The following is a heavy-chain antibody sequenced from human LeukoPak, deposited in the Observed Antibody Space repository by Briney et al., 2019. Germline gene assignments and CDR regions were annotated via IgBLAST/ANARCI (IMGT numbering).Heavy chain of an antibody. Sequence: GSSVKVSCKASGGTFSSYAISWVRQAPGQGLEWMGGIIPIFGTANYAQKFQGRVTITADESTSTAYVELSSLRSEDTAVYYCARDRGVVGATGYFDYWGQGTLVTVSS. CDR1: GGTFSSYA. V-gene: IGHV1-69*01. CDR2: IIPIFGTA. J-gene: IGHJ4*02. CDR3: ARDRGVVGATGYFDY. D-gene: IGHD1-26*01.